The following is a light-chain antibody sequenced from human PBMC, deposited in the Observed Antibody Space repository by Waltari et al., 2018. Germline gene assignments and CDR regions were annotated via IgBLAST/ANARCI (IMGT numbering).Light chain of an antibody. CDR1: QCISYC. J-gene: IGKJ4*02. CDR2: AAS. Sequence: CRASQCISYCFAWYQQKPGKAPKVLIYAASTLQSGVPSRFSGSGSGTDFTLAISSLQPEDFATYYCQHLNSSPPLFGGGTKVEIK. V-gene: IGKV1-9*01. CDR3: QHLNSSPPL.